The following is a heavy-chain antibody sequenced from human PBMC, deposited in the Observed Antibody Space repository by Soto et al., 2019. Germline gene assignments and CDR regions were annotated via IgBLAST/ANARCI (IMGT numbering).Heavy chain of an antibody. Sequence: SGGSLRLSCAASGFTFSSYAMHWVRQAPGKGLEWVAVISYDGSNKYYADSVKGRFTISRDNSKNTLYLQMNSLRAEDTAVYYCARDSNYGSGSYSDADYWGQGTLVTVSS. CDR1: GFTFSSYA. CDR3: ARDSNYGSGSYSDADY. D-gene: IGHD3-10*01. J-gene: IGHJ4*02. V-gene: IGHV3-30-3*01. CDR2: ISYDGSNK.